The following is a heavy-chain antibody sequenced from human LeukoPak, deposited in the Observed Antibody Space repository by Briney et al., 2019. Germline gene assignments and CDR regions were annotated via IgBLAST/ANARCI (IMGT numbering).Heavy chain of an antibody. V-gene: IGHV4-4*02. J-gene: IGHJ6*02. CDR3: ARFVVVPAAIYYYYYGMDV. CDR2: IYHSGST. CDR1: GGSISSSNW. D-gene: IGHD2-2*01. Sequence: PSGTLSLTCAVSGGSISSSNWWRWVRQPPGKGLEWIGEIYHSGSTNYNPSLKSRVTISVDKSKNQFSLKLSSVTAADTAVYYCARFVVVPAAIYYYYYGMDVWGQGTTVTVSS.